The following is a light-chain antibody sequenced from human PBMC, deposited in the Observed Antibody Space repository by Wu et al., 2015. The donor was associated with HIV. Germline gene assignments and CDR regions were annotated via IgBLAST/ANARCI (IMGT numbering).Light chain of an antibody. V-gene: IGKV1-9*01. CDR3: QQYGSSPYS. Sequence: DIQLTQSPSFLSASVGDRVTITCRASQAISSYLAWYQQKPGKAPKLLIYAASTLQSGVPSRFSGSGSGTEFTLTISRLEPEDFAVYYCQQYGSSPYSFGQGTKLEIK. J-gene: IGKJ2*03. CDR1: QAISSY. CDR2: AAS.